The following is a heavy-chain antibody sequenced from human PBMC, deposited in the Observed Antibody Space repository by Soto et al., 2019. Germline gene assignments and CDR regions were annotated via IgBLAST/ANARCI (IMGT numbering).Heavy chain of an antibody. Sequence: EVQLLESGGGLVQPGGSLGPPCAAPGFPFKTYPLNWFPQPPGKGLEGVSAISGSGGSTYYADSVKGRFTISRDNSKNTLYLQMNSLRAEDTAVYYCAKGATSTWYGGQFDCWGQGTQVTVSS. J-gene: IGHJ4*02. V-gene: IGHV3-23*01. CDR3: AKGATSTWYGGQFDC. D-gene: IGHD6-13*01. CDR2: ISGSGGST. CDR1: GFPFKTYP.